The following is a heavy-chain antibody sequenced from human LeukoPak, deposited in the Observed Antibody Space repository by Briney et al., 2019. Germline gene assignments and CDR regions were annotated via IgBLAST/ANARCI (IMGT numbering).Heavy chain of an antibody. CDR3: ARLSITMVRGVIIGNYYYYHMDV. D-gene: IGHD3-10*01. CDR2: IYYSGST. V-gene: IGHV4-39*07. Sequence: PSETLSLTCTVSGGSISSSSYYWGWIRQPPGKGLEWIGSIYYSGSTYYNPSLKSRVTISVDTSKNQFSLKLSSVTAADTAVYYCARLSITMVRGVIIGNYYYYHMDVWGKGTTVTISS. CDR1: GGSISSSSYY. J-gene: IGHJ6*03.